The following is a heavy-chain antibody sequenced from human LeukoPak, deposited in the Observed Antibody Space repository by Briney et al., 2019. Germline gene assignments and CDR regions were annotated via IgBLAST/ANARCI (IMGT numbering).Heavy chain of an antibody. Sequence: GGSLRLSCAASGFTFSSYGMHWVRQAPGKGLEWVAVISYDGSNKYYADSVKGRFTISRDNSKNTLYLQMNSLRAEDTAVYYCAKGCSSSWGMDVWGQGTTVTVSS. CDR1: GFTFSSYG. V-gene: IGHV3-30*18. D-gene: IGHD5-18*01. CDR2: ISYDGSNK. CDR3: AKGCSSSWGMDV. J-gene: IGHJ6*02.